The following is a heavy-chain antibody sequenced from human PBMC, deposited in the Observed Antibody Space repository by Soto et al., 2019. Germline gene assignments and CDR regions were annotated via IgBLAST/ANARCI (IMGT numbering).Heavy chain of an antibody. J-gene: IGHJ6*02. CDR2: ISSSGSTI. V-gene: IGHV3-48*03. D-gene: IGHD3-22*01. CDR1: ALTVSSYE. CDR3: ARDILGSWSWVYGMDV. Sequence: EVQLVESGGGLAQPGGSLRLSCAAAALTVSSYEMNWVRQAPGKGLEWISYISSSGSTIYYADSVKGRLTTSRDNAKNSLYLQMNSLRAEDTAIYYWARDILGSWSWVYGMDVWGQGTTVTVS.